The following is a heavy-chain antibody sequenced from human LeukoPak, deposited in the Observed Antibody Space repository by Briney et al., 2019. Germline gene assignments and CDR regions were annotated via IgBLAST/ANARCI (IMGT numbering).Heavy chain of an antibody. D-gene: IGHD6-6*01. Sequence: GESLKISCKGSGYSFTSYWIGWVRQMPGKGLEWMGIIYPGDSDTRYSPSFQGQVTISADKSISTAYLQWGSLKASDTAMYYCARQARSSGYYYYMDVWGKGTTVTISS. J-gene: IGHJ6*03. V-gene: IGHV5-51*01. CDR3: ARQARSSGYYYYMDV. CDR1: GYSFTSYW. CDR2: IYPGDSDT.